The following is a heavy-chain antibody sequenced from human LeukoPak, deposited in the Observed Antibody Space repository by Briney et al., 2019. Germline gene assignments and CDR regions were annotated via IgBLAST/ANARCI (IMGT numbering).Heavy chain of an antibody. CDR1: GGTFSSYA. Sequence: ASVKVSCKASGGTFSSYAISWVRQAPGQGLEWMGGIIPIFGTANYAQKFQGRVTITTDESTSTAYMELRSLRSEDTAVYYCARGCTDYSNYYYMDVWGKGATVTVSS. D-gene: IGHD2-15*01. CDR2: IIPIFGTA. CDR3: ARGCTDYSNYYYMDV. J-gene: IGHJ6*03. V-gene: IGHV1-69*05.